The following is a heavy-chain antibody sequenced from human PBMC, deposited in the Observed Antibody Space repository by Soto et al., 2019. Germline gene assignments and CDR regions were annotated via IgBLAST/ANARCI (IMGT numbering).Heavy chain of an antibody. J-gene: IGHJ2*01. V-gene: IGHV4-30-2*01. CDR2: IYHSGST. Sequence: QLQLQESGSGLVKPSQILSLTYAVSGGSISSGGYSWSCIRQPPGKGLEWIGYIYHSGSTYYNPSLKSRVTISVDRSKNQFSLKPSSVTAADTAVYYCAGIHVVVTVHPFDLWGRGTLVTVSS. D-gene: IGHD2-21*02. CDR1: GGSISSGGYS. CDR3: AGIHVVVTVHPFDL.